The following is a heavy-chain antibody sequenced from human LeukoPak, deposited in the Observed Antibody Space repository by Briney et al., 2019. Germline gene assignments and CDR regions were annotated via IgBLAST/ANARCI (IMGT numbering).Heavy chain of an antibody. Sequence: GGSLRLSCAASGFTFSSYSMNWVRQAPGKGLEWVSSISSSSSYIYYADSVKGRFTISRDNAKNSLYLQMNSLRAEDAAVDYCARDQDIVATIRSWVFDYWGQGTLVTVSS. CDR1: GFTFSSYS. J-gene: IGHJ4*02. CDR2: ISSSSSYI. D-gene: IGHD5-12*01. V-gene: IGHV3-21*01. CDR3: ARDQDIVATIRSWVFDY.